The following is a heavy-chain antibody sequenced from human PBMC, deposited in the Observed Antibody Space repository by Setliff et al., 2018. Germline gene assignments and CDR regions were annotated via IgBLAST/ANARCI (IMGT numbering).Heavy chain of an antibody. J-gene: IGHJ5*02. CDR1: GYSFTDYW. CDR2: IYPGNADT. Sequence: GESLKISCKGSGYSFTDYWIAWVRQTPGKGLEWMGTIYPGNADTRYSPSFQGQVIISTDTSINTAFLQWNNLEASDTAVYYCARRGERFFNWFDPWGQGTLVTVSS. D-gene: IGHD2-21*01. V-gene: IGHV5-51*01. CDR3: ARRGERFFNWFDP.